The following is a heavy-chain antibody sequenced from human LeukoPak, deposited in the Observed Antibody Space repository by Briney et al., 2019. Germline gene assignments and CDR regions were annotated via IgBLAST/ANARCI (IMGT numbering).Heavy chain of an antibody. V-gene: IGHV3-23*01. CDR1: GFTFSSYA. J-gene: IGHJ4*02. CDR2: ISGSGGST. D-gene: IGHD5-24*01. Sequence: ETGGSLRLSCAASGFTFSSYAMSWVRQAPGKGLEWVSAISGSGGSTYYADSVKGRFTISRDNSKNTLYLQMNSLRTEDTAVYYCSRDGDGYNYYFDYWGQGTLVTVSS. CDR3: SRDGDGYNYYFDY.